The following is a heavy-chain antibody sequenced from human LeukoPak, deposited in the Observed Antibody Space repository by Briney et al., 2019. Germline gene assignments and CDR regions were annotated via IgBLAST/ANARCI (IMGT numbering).Heavy chain of an antibody. Sequence: SETLSLTCAVSGYSISSGYYWGWIRQPPGKGLEWIGSIYHSGSTYYNPSLKSRVTISVDTSKNQFSLKLSSVTAADTAGYYCASGLWFGELLSFSWGQGTLVTFSS. J-gene: IGHJ5*02. CDR1: GYSISSGYY. CDR3: ASGLWFGELLSFS. V-gene: IGHV4-38-2*01. CDR2: IYHSGST. D-gene: IGHD3-10*01.